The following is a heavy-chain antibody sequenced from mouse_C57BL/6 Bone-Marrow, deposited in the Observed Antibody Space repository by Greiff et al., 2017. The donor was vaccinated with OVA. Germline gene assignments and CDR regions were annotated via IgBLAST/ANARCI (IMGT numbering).Heavy chain of an antibody. D-gene: IGHD1-1*01. J-gene: IGHJ4*01. V-gene: IGHV5-15*01. CDR3: ARQGYGSALYAMDY. Sequence: EVHLVESGGGLVQPGGSLKLSCAASGFTFSDYGMAWVRQAPRKGPEWVAFISNLAYSIYYADTVTGRFTISRENAKNTLYLEMSSLRSEDAATYYGARQGYGSALYAMDYWGQGTSVTVSS. CDR1: GFTFSDYG. CDR2: ISNLAYSI.